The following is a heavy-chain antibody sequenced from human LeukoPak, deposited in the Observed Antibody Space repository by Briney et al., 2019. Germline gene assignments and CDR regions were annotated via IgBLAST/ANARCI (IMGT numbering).Heavy chain of an antibody. Sequence: ASVKVSCKASGYTFSAYYMHWVRQTPGQGLEWMGWINPNSGGTNYAQKFQGRVTMTRDTSISTAHMELSRLRSDDTAVYYCYVGGDCSSTSCPPSIDYWGQGTLVTVSS. CDR3: YVGGDCSSTSCPPSIDY. CDR1: GYTFSAYY. D-gene: IGHD2-2*01. V-gene: IGHV1-2*02. J-gene: IGHJ4*02. CDR2: INPNSGGT.